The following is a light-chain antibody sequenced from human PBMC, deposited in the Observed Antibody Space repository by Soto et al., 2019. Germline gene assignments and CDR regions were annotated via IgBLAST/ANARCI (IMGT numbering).Light chain of an antibody. V-gene: IGKV3-20*01. CDR1: QSVSSRS. CDR3: PPDERGFT. Sequence: EIVLTQSPGTLSLSPGERATLSCRASQSVSSRSLAWYQQKPGQAPRLLIYGASSRATGIPDRFSGSGSGTDFSLNHHRRGPEGFSVEFLPPDERGFTFGPGTKVDIK. J-gene: IGKJ3*01. CDR2: GAS.